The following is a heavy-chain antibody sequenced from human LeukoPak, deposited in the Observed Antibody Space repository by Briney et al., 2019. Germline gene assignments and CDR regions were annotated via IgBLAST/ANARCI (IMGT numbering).Heavy chain of an antibody. CDR2: IYYSGST. CDR1: GGSISSYY. CDR3: ARGQWPLYYFDY. Sequence: SETLSLTCTVSGGSISSYYWSWIRQPPGKGLEWIGYIYYSGSTNYNPSLKSRVTISVDTSKNQFSLKLSSVPAADTAVYYCARGQWPLYYFDYWGQGTLVTVSS. D-gene: IGHD6-19*01. J-gene: IGHJ4*02. V-gene: IGHV4-59*01.